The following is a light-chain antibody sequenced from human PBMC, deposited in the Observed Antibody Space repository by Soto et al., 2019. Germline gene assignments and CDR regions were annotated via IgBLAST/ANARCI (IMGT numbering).Light chain of an antibody. CDR1: QSVSSSY. CDR3: QRYGKLPRT. CDR2: GAS. V-gene: IGKV3-20*01. J-gene: IGKJ1*01. Sequence: EIVLTQPAGTLSLSPGERATLSCGASQSVSSSYLAWYQQKPGQAPRLLIFGASRRATGIPDRFSGSGSGTNFTLTISRLEPEDFAVYYCQRYGKLPRTFGQGTKVYIK.